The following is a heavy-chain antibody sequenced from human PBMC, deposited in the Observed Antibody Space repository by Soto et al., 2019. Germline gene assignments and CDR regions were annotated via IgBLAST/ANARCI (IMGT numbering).Heavy chain of an antibody. D-gene: IGHD1-1*01. V-gene: IGHV3-33*01. CDR2: IGYDGSNK. CDR3: ARDQYSQNWTHGEVSFDY. Sequence: QVQLVEPGGGVVQPGRSLRLSCAASGFTFSNYGMQWVRQAPGKGLEWVAVIGYDGSNKYYADSVKGRFTISIDNSMNTLFLQMNSLRAEDTAVYYCARDQYSQNWTHGEVSFDYWGQGTLVTVAS. CDR1: GFTFSNYG. J-gene: IGHJ4*02.